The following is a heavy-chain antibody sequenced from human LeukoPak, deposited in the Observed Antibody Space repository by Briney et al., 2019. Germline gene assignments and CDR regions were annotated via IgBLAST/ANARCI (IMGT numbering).Heavy chain of an antibody. D-gene: IGHD6-13*01. CDR2: ISYDGSNK. CDR3: AKMGLAAAGPTDY. Sequence: PGGSLRLSCAASGFTFSSYGMHWVRQAPGKGLEWVAVISYDGSNKYYADSVKGRFTISRDNSMNTLYLQMNSLRAEDTAVYYCAKMGLAAAGPTDYWGQGTLVTVSS. CDR1: GFTFSSYG. V-gene: IGHV3-30*18. J-gene: IGHJ4*02.